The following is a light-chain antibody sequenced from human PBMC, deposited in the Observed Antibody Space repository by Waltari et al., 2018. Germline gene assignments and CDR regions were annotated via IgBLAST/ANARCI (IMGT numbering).Light chain of an antibody. Sequence: QSALTQPRSVSGSPGQSVTISCPGTSSDVGGFNYVSWYQQHPDKAPKLMIYYVTKRPSGVPDRFSGSKSGNTASRTISGLQAEDEADYYCCSYVSTSVRFGGGTKLTVL. CDR2: YVT. J-gene: IGLJ2*01. CDR1: SSDVGGFNY. CDR3: CSYVSTSVR. V-gene: IGLV2-11*01.